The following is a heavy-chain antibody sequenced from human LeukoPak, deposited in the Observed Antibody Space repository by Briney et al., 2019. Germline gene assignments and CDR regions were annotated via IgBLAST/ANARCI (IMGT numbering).Heavy chain of an antibody. V-gene: IGHV3-48*01. Sequence: PGGSLRLSCAASGFTFSIYWMSWVRQAPGKGLEWVSYISSSSRRIFYAGSVEGRFTISRDNAKNSLYLQMNNLRAEDTAIYYCIFTLPGYRSSGPDYGGQGPRVTVSS. CDR2: ISSSSRRI. J-gene: IGHJ4*02. CDR3: IFTLPGYRSSGPDY. CDR1: GFTFSIYW. D-gene: IGHD6-13*01.